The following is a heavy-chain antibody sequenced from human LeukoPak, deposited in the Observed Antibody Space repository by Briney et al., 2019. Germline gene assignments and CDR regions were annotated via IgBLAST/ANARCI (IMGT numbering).Heavy chain of an antibody. D-gene: IGHD2-15*01. Sequence: ASVKVSCKASGYTFTGYYMHWVRQAPGQGLEWMGWINPNSGGTNYAQKFQGRVTMTRDTSISTAYMELSGLRSDDTAVYYCARESPSLGYCSGGSCYRYFDYWGQGTLVTVSS. J-gene: IGHJ4*02. V-gene: IGHV1-2*02. CDR3: ARESPSLGYCSGGSCYRYFDY. CDR2: INPNSGGT. CDR1: GYTFTGYY.